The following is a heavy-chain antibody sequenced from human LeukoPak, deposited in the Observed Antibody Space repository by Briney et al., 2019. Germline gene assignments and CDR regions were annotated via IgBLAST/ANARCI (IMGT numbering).Heavy chain of an antibody. Sequence: GGSLRLSCVVSGFTFSNYEMTWVRQAPGKGLEWISYISPSGITMYYADSVRGRFTISRDGAKNSLYLQMNSLTVEDTAIYYCAREGDLYGWKDGYYFDHWGQGVLVSVSS. D-gene: IGHD1-1*01. CDR3: AREGDLYGWKDGYYFDH. CDR2: ISPSGITM. J-gene: IGHJ4*02. V-gene: IGHV3-48*03. CDR1: GFTFSNYE.